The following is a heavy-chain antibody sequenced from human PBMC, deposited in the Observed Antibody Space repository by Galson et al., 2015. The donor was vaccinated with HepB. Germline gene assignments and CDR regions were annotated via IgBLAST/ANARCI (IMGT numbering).Heavy chain of an antibody. CDR3: AREIVVVPAASVQNYYYYYGMDV. J-gene: IGHJ6*02. V-gene: IGHV1-18*01. D-gene: IGHD2-2*01. CDR2: ISAYNGNT. CDR1: GYTFTSYG. Sequence: SVKVSCKASGYTFTSYGISWVRQAPGQGLEWMGWISAYNGNTNYAQKLQGRVTMTTDTSTSTAYMELRSLRSDDTAVYYCAREIVVVPAASVQNYYYYYGMDVWGQGTTVTVSS.